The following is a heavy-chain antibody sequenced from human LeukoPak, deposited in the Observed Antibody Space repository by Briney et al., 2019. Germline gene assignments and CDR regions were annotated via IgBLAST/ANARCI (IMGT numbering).Heavy chain of an antibody. CDR3: ARDLRRDFYYYYGMDV. CDR2: IIPILGIA. V-gene: IGHV1-69*04. CDR1: GGTFSSYA. D-gene: IGHD5/OR15-5a*01. Sequence: SVKVSCKASGGTFSSYAISWVRQAPGQGLEWMGRIIPILGIANYAQKFQGRVTITADKSTSTAYMELSSLRSEDTAVYYCARDLRRDFYYYYGMDVWGQGTTDTVSS. J-gene: IGHJ6*02.